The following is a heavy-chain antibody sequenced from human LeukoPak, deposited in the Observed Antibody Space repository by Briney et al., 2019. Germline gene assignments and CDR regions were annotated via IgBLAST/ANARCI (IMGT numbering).Heavy chain of an antibody. V-gene: IGHV3-48*04. CDR1: GFTFSNYG. D-gene: IGHD6-13*01. CDR2: ISSGSSTI. J-gene: IGHJ4*02. CDR3: ARRAIAEGFDY. Sequence: GRTLRLSCAASGFTFSNYGMNWVRQAPGKGLEWVSYISSGSSTIYYADSVKGRFTISRDSAKNSLYLQMNSLRVEDTAVYYCARRAIAEGFDYWGQGTLVTVSS.